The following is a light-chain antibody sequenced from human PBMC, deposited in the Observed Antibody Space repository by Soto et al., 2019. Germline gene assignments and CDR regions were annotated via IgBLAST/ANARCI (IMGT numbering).Light chain of an antibody. CDR3: QQYGGSLRT. CDR2: GAS. CDR1: QSVSID. V-gene: IGKV3-20*01. J-gene: IGKJ1*01. Sequence: EIVMTQSPATVPVSPGESVTLSCRASQSVSIDLAWYQQKPGQAPRLLIYGASNRATGIPDRFSGSGSGTDFTLTISRLEPEDFAVYYCQQYGGSLRTFGQGTKVDIK.